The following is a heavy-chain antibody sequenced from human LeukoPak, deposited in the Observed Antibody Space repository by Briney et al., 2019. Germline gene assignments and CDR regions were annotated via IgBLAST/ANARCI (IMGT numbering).Heavy chain of an antibody. CDR1: GFTFSSYE. CDR3: ARVYCSGGSCYSGYFDY. Sequence: PGRSLRLSCAASGFTFSSYEMNWVRQAPGKGLEWVSYISSSGSTIYYADSVKGRFTISRDNAKNSLYLQMNSLRAEDTAVYYCARVYCSGGSCYSGYFDYWGQGTLVTVSS. D-gene: IGHD2-15*01. V-gene: IGHV3-48*03. J-gene: IGHJ4*02. CDR2: ISSSGSTI.